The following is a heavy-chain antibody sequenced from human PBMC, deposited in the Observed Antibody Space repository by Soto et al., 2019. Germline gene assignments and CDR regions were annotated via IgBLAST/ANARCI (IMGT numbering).Heavy chain of an antibody. V-gene: IGHV4-34*01. D-gene: IGHD6-13*01. Sequence: SETLSLTCAVYGGSFSDYFWTWIRQPPGKGLEWIGEINHSGSTNYNPSLKSRVTISVDTSKNQFSLKLDSVTAADTALYYCARGDYIAAVGTIDCWGQGTLVTVSS. CDR3: ARGDYIAAVGTIDC. CDR1: GGSFSDYF. CDR2: INHSGST. J-gene: IGHJ4*02.